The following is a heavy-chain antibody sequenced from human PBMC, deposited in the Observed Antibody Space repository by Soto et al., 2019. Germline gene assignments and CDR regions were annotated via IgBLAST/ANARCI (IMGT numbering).Heavy chain of an antibody. CDR1: GFNFHSHA. D-gene: IGHD2-8*01. CDR2: VWHDGEKR. J-gene: IGHJ5*02. CDR3: VRDWAVYCDNGHLNWFDP. V-gene: IGHV3-33*01. Sequence: PGGSLRLSCAVSGFNFHSHAMHWVRQAPGKGLEWVAVVWHDGEKRQYADSVKGRFTIYRDNSNNTLFLQMDGLRAEDTAIYYCVRDWAVYCDNGHLNWFDPWGQGTLVTVSS.